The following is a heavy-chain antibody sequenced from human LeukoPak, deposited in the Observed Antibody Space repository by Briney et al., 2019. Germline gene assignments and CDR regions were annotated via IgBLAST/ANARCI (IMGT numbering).Heavy chain of an antibody. CDR3: AREGSMTTLVLDAFDI. V-gene: IGHV7-4-1*02. CDR1: GYTFTSYA. CDR2: INTNTGNP. J-gene: IGHJ3*02. Sequence: ASVKVSCKASGYTFTSYAMNWVRQAPGQGLEWMGWINTNTGNPTYAQGFTGRFVFSLDTSVSTAYLQISSLKAEDTAVYYCAREGSMTTLVLDAFDIWGQGTMVTVSS. D-gene: IGHD4-23*01.